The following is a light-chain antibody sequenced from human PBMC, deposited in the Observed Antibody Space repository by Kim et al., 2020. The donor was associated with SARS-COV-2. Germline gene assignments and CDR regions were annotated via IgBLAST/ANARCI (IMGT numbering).Light chain of an antibody. J-gene: IGLJ3*02. V-gene: IGLV1-44*01. CDR1: SSNSGSNN. CDR3: AVWDDSLKPGV. CDR2: SNN. Sequence: QPVLTQPPSASGTPGQRVTISCSGSSSNSGSNNVVWYQQLPGAAPNRLIYSNNQRPSGVPDRFSCSRSGTSASLAISGSQSGDEADYYCAVWDDSLKPGVFGGGTQLTVL.